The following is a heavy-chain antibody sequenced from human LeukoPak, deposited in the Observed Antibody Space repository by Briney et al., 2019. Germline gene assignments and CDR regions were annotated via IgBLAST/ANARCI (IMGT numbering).Heavy chain of an antibody. J-gene: IGHJ4*02. V-gene: IGHV3-23*01. Sequence: PGGSLRLSCAASGVTFSSYAMSWVRQAPGKGLEWVSEISGGGSTYYADSVKGRFTISRDNSKNTLYLQMNSLRAEDTAVYYCAKGMTTVTSSDFDYWGQGTLVTVSS. CDR2: ISGGGST. CDR3: AKGMTTVTSSDFDY. CDR1: GVTFSSYA. D-gene: IGHD4-17*01.